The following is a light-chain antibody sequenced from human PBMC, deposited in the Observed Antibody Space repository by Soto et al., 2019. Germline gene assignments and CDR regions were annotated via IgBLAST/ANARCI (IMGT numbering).Light chain of an antibody. CDR3: GTWVSSLSVVV. CDR2: DNN. J-gene: IGLJ2*01. Sequence: QSVLTQPPSVSAAPGQKVTISCSGSSSNIGNNYVSWYQELPGTAPKLLIYDNNNRPSGIPDRFSGSKSGTSATLGITGLQTGDEADYYCGTWVSSLSVVVFGGGTQLTVL. CDR1: SSNIGNNY. V-gene: IGLV1-51*01.